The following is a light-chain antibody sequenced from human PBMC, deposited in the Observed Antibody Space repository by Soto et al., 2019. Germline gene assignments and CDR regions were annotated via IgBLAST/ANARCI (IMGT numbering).Light chain of an antibody. CDR2: WAS. J-gene: IGKJ2*01. CDR3: QQYYSPPPTDT. V-gene: IGKV4-1*01. CDR1: QSVLYSSNNKNY. Sequence: DIVMTQSPDSLAVSLGERATINCKSSQSVLYSSNNKNYLAWYQQKPGQPPKLLIYWASTRESGVPDRFSGSGSGTDFTLTISSLQAEDVAVYYCQQYYSPPPTDTFGQGTQVDIK.